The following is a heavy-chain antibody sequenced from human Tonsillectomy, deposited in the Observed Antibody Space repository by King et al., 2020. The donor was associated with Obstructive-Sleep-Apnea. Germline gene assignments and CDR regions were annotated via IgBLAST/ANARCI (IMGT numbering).Heavy chain of an antibody. CDR2: IWYDGSNK. J-gene: IGHJ6*02. V-gene: IGHV3-33*01. Sequence: VQLVQSGGGVVQPGRSLRLSCAASGFTFSSYGMHWVRQAPGKGLEWVAVIWYDGSNKYYAYSVKGRFTISRDNSKNTLYLQMNSLRAEDTAVYYCARVHIVVAYYGMDVWGQGTTVTVSS. CDR1: GFTFSSYG. CDR3: ARVHIVVAYYGMDV. D-gene: IGHD2-21*01.